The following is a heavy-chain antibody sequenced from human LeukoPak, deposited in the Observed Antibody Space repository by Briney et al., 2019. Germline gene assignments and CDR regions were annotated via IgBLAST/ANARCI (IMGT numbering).Heavy chain of an antibody. D-gene: IGHD4-17*01. Sequence: ASVKVSCKASGYTFTSYDINWVRQATGQGLEWMGWMNPNSGNTGYAQKFQGRVTITRNTSISTAYMELSSLRPEDTAVYYCARGSRRLRRFDYWGQGTLVTVSS. CDR2: MNPNSGNT. V-gene: IGHV1-8*03. CDR3: ARGSRRLRRFDY. CDR1: GYTFTSYD. J-gene: IGHJ4*02.